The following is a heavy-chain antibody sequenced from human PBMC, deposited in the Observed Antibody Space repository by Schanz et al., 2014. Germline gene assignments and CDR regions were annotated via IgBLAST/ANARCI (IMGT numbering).Heavy chain of an antibody. J-gene: IGHJ4*02. CDR1: GYTFTSHG. V-gene: IGHV1-18*01. CDR2: ISAYNGNT. CDR3: ARGGYSSGWYDRDIAHFDY. D-gene: IGHD6-19*01. Sequence: QVQLVQSGAEAKKPGASVKVSCKASGYTFTSHGINWVRQAPGQGREWMGWISAYNGNTNYAQKLQGRVTMTTDTSTSTAYMELRSLRSDDTAVYYCARGGYSSGWYDRDIAHFDYWGQGTLVTVSS.